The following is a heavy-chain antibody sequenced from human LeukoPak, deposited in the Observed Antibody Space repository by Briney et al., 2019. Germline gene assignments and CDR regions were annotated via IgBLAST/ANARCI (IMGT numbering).Heavy chain of an antibody. V-gene: IGHV1-69*13. D-gene: IGHD4-11*01. CDR3: ASPKEDSDYYFDY. Sequence: SVTVSCKASGGTFRNYAISWVRHAPGQGLGWMGGLIHLFGRAEYAQRLQVRVTITADESTNTAYMEVSSLTSVDTAVYYCASPKEDSDYYFDYWGQGTLVTVS. CDR1: GGTFRNYA. CDR2: LIHLFGRA. J-gene: IGHJ4*02.